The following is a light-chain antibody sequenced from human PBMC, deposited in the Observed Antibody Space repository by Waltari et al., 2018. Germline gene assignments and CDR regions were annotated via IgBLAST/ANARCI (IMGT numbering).Light chain of an antibody. CDR1: KDISNY. Sequence: DIQITQSPSSLSVSVGDRVTITCQASKDISNYLNWYQQKPGKAPKLLIYDASNLETWVPSRFSGSGSGTDFTFTISSLQPEDIATYYCQQYDNLPPFTFGPGTKVDIK. CDR2: DAS. CDR3: QQYDNLPPFT. J-gene: IGKJ3*01. V-gene: IGKV1-33*01.